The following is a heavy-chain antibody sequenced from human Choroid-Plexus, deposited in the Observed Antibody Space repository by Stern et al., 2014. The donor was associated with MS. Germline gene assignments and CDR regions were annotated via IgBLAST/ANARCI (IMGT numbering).Heavy chain of an antibody. D-gene: IGHD2/OR15-2a*01. CDR2: VSYDGRNK. J-gene: IGHJ5*02. CDR1: GFTLGSCA. Sequence: VQLVESGGGVVQPGRPLRLSCVASGFTLGSCAMHWVRQAPGKGLEGVAGVSYDGRNKYYADSVKGRFTISRTNSQNTLYMQMSSLRPEDTAVYYCAKDRQYLTYFFDHWGQGSLVTVSS. CDR3: AKDRQYLTYFFDH. V-gene: IGHV3-30*18.